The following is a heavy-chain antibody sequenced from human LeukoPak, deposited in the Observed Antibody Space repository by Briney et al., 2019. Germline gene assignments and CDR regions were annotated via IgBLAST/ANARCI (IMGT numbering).Heavy chain of an antibody. D-gene: IGHD3-22*01. J-gene: IGHJ4*02. CDR3: AKDVQDSRTGGLDS. V-gene: IGHV3-74*01. Sequence: PGGSLRLSCAASGFTFSTYWIHWVRQAPGKGLVWVSRISGDGSDTRYADSVKGRFTISRDNAKNTVFLQMNSLRDEDTAVYYCAKDVQDSRTGGLDSWGQGTLVTVSS. CDR1: GFTFSTYW. CDR2: ISGDGSDT.